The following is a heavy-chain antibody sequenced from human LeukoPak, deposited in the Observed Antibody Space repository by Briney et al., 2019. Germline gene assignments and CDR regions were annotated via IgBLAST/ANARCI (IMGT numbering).Heavy chain of an antibody. J-gene: IGHJ4*02. D-gene: IGHD1-1*01. V-gene: IGHV3-23*01. CDR2: ISGSGGST. CDR1: GFTFSTYV. CDR3: AKGNWRYFDY. Sequence: GGSLRLSCAASGFTFSTYVMSWVRQAPGKGLEWVSAISGSGGSTYYADSVKGRFTISRDNSKNTLHLQMNSLGADDTAVYYCAKGNWRYFDYWGQGTLVTVSS.